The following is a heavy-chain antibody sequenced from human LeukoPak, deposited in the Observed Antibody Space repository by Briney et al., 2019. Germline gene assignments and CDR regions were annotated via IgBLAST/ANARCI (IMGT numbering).Heavy chain of an antibody. CDR2: INPSGGST. V-gene: IGHV1-46*01. Sequence: ASVKVSCKASGYTFTSYYMHWVRQAPGQGLEWMGIINPSGGSTSYAQKFQGRVTMTRDMSTSTVYMELSSLRSEDTAVCYCARDNYGDYSAGPFYFDYWGQGTLVTVSS. CDR3: ARDNYGDYSAGPFYFDY. CDR1: GYTFTSYY. J-gene: IGHJ4*02. D-gene: IGHD4-17*01.